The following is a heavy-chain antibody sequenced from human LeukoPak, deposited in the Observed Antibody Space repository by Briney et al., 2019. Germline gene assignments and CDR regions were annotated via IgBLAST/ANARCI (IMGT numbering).Heavy chain of an antibody. Sequence: PGGTLRLSCAASGFTFSSYGMSWVRQAPGKGLEWVSGISGSGGSTYYADSVKGRFTISRDNAKNSLYLQMNSLRAEDTAVYYCARGLDNYGSGSSDWGQGTLVTVSS. CDR1: GFTFSSYG. V-gene: IGHV3-23*01. CDR2: ISGSGGST. CDR3: ARGLDNYGSGSSD. J-gene: IGHJ4*02. D-gene: IGHD3-10*01.